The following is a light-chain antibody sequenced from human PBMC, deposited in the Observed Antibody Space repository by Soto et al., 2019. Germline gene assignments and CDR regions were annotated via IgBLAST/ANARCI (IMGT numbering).Light chain of an antibody. V-gene: IGLV1-44*01. CDR3: AAWDDSLNGVV. Sequence: QSVLTQPPSASGTPGQRVTISCSGSSSNIGSYTVNWYQQLPGTAPKLLIYSNNQRPSGVPDRFSGSKSGTSASLAISWLQSEDEADYYCAAWDDSLNGVVFGGGTKLTVL. CDR2: SNN. J-gene: IGLJ2*01. CDR1: SSNIGSYT.